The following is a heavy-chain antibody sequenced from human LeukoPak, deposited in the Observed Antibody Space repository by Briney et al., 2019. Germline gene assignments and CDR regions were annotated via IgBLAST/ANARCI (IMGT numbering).Heavy chain of an antibody. CDR3: ATAPIRYYYGSGTSTPFDY. J-gene: IGHJ4*02. V-gene: IGHV4-59*01. CDR2: IYYSGST. D-gene: IGHD3-10*01. Sequence: PSETLSLTCTVSGGSISSYYWSWIRQPPGKGLEWIGYIYYSGSTNYNPSFKSRVTISVDTSKNQFSLKLSSVTAADTAVYYCATAPIRYYYGSGTSTPFDYWGQGTLVTVSS. CDR1: GGSISSYY.